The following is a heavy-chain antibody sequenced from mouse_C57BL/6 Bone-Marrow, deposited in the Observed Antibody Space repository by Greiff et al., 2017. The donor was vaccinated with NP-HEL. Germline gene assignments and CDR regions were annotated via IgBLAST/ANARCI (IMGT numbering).Heavy chain of an antibody. CDR3: ARHEDTVDYFDY. D-gene: IGHD1-1*01. CDR2: FYPGSGSI. CDR1: GYTFTEYT. J-gene: IGHJ2*01. Sequence: QVQLQQSGAELVKPGASVKLSCKASGYTFTEYTIHWVKQRSGQGLEWIGWFYPGSGSIKYTEKFKDTATLTADKSSSTVDMELSRLTSEDSAVYFCARHEDTVDYFDYWGQGTTLTVSS. V-gene: IGHV1-62-2*01.